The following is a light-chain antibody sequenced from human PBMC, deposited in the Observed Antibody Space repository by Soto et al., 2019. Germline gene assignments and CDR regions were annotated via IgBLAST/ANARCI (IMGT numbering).Light chain of an antibody. J-gene: IGLJ1*01. CDR3: GSWTSGATYV. V-gene: IGLV2-14*03. CDR1: SSDVGAYNY. CDR2: DVN. Sequence: QSALTQPASVSGSPGQSITISCAGTSSDVGAYNYVSWYQHHPGKAPKLMIYDVNNRPSGDSNRVSGSKSGNTASLTISGLQAEDEADYYCGSWTSGATYVFGSGTKLTVL.